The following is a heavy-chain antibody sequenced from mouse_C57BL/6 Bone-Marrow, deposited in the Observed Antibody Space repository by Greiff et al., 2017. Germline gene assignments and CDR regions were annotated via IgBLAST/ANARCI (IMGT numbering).Heavy chain of an antibody. J-gene: IGHJ1*03. CDR2: IDPSDSYT. CDR3: ARSAITTVPRYFDV. CDR1: GYTFTSYW. V-gene: IGHV1-50*01. D-gene: IGHD1-1*01. Sequence: QVQLQQPGAELVKPGASVKLSCKASGYTFTSYWMQWVKQRPGPGLEWIGEIDPSDSYTNYNQKFKGKATLTVDTSSSTAYMQLSSLTSEDSAVYYCARSAITTVPRYFDVWGTGTTVTVSS.